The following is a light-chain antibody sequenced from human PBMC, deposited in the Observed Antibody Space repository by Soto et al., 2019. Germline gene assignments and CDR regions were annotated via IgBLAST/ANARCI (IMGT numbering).Light chain of an antibody. CDR3: TSSTSDSLYV. CDR2: KVS. CDR1: SRDVGGNKY. V-gene: IGLV2-14*01. Sequence: QSALTQPASVSVSLGKSIPISCTGTSRDVGGNKYVSWYQQYPGKGPKLLINKVSNRPSGVSNRFSGSKSGNTASLTISGLLAEDEADYFCTSSTSDSLYVFGTGTKVTAL. J-gene: IGLJ1*01.